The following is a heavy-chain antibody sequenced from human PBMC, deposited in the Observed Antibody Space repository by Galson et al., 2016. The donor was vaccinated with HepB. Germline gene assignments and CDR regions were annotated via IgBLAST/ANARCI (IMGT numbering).Heavy chain of an antibody. J-gene: IGHJ4*02. Sequence: TLSPTCTVSGGSISSGSWYWTWIRQHPGKGLERIGHIFSNSNTNYNPSLESRLTISLDTSKNQFSLKLSSVTAADTAVYYCARRLIVSHPAGYYYDLWGQGTPVIVSS. CDR2: IFSNSNT. CDR1: GGSISSGSWY. V-gene: IGHV4-31*03. CDR3: ARRLIVSHPAGYYYDL. D-gene: IGHD2-15*01.